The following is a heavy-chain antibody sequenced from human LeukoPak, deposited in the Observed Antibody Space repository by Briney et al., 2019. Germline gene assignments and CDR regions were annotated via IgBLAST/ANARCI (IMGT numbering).Heavy chain of an antibody. V-gene: IGHV4-59*01. CDR2: IYYSGST. D-gene: IGHD1-26*01. Sequence: SETLSLTCTVSGGSISSYYWSWIRQPPGKGLEWIWYIYYSGSTNYNPSLKRRVTISVDTSKNQFSLKLNSVTAADTAVYYCARGRELLDYWGQGTLVTVSS. CDR1: GGSISSYY. J-gene: IGHJ4*02. CDR3: ARGRELLDY.